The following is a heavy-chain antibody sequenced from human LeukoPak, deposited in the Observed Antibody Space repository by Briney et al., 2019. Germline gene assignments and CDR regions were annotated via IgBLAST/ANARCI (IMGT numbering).Heavy chain of an antibody. V-gene: IGHV3-11*01. D-gene: IGHD5-24*01. Sequence: GGSLRLSCAASGFTFSDYYMSWIRQAPGKGLEWVSYISSSGSTIYYADSVKGRFTISRDNAKNSLYLQMNSLRAEDTAVYYCARINYSYYYYGMDVWGQGTTVTVSS. CDR1: GFTFSDYY. J-gene: IGHJ6*02. CDR2: ISSSGSTI. CDR3: ARINYSYYYYGMDV.